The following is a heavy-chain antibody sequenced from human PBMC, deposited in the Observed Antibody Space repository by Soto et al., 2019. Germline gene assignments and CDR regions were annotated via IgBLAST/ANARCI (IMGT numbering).Heavy chain of an antibody. V-gene: IGHV4-31*03. D-gene: IGHD3-22*01. J-gene: IGHJ4*02. CDR2: IHHGGST. Sequence: PSETLSLTCTVSGDSISSSGYYWTWIRQHPGKGLEWIGYIHHGGSTYYNPSLKSRPTISVETSRNQFSLKLSSVTAADTDVYYCARALYYHDSNGYPFDSWGQGTLVTSPQ. CDR1: GDSISSSGYY. CDR3: ARALYYHDSNGYPFDS.